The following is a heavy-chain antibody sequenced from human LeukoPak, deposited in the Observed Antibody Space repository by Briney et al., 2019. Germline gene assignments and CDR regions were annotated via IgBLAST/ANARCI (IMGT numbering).Heavy chain of an antibody. V-gene: IGHV3-48*04. CDR3: AKDPLWFGEPEYYFDY. J-gene: IGHJ4*02. CDR1: GFTFSSYS. Sequence: GGSLRLSCAASGFTFSSYSMNWVRQAPGKGLEWVSYIASGGSRTIYYADSVKGRFTVSRDNAKNSLYLQMDSLRAEDTAVYYCAKDPLWFGEPEYYFDYWGQGTLVTVSS. CDR2: IASGGSRTI. D-gene: IGHD3-10*01.